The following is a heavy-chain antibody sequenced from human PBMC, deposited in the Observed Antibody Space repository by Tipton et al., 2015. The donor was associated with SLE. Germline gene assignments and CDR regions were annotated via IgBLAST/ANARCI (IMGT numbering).Heavy chain of an antibody. CDR3: ARMGGIRWYFDL. CDR1: GGSFSGYY. J-gene: IGHJ2*01. CDR2: INHSGST. Sequence: TLSLTCAVYGGSFSGYYWSWIRQPPGKGLEWIGEINHSGSTNYNPSLKSRVTISVDTSENQFSLKLTSVTAADTAIYYCARMGGIRWYFDLWGRGTLVTVSS. V-gene: IGHV4-34*09. D-gene: IGHD3-16*01.